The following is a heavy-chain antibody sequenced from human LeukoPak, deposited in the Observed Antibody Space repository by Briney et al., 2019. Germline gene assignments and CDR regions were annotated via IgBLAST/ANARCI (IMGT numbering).Heavy chain of an antibody. CDR3: ARDRSVAGISSLFDY. CDR1: GFTFSDYY. D-gene: IGHD6-19*01. CDR2: ISSSSSYI. V-gene: IGHV3-11*06. Sequence: GGSLRLSCAASGFTFSDYYMSWIRQAPGKGLEWVSSISSSSSYIYYADSVKGRFTISRDNAKNSLYLQMNSLRAEDTAVYYCARDRSVAGISSLFDYWGQGTLVTVSS. J-gene: IGHJ4*02.